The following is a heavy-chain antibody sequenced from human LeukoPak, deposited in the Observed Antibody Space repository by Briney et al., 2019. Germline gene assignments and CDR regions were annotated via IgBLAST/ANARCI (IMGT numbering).Heavy chain of an antibody. D-gene: IGHD2-2*01. Sequence: ASVKVSCKASGYTFTSYGISWVRQAPGQGLEWMGWISAYNANTNYAQKLQGRVTMTTDTSTSTAYMELRSLRSDDTAVYYCARRSPGYCSSTSCYGLDYWGQGTLVTVSS. CDR1: GYTFTSYG. V-gene: IGHV1-18*04. J-gene: IGHJ4*02. CDR3: ARRSPGYCSSTSCYGLDY. CDR2: ISAYNANT.